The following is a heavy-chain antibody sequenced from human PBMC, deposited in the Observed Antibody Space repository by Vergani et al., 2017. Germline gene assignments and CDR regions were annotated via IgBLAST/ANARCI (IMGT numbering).Heavy chain of an antibody. J-gene: IGHJ6*02. D-gene: IGHD4-17*01. Sequence: EVQLVQSGAEVKKPGATMKISCRVSGYTFTDNYMHWWNQPPGKGLEWMGFVVPEDGETIYAEKSKGRVTIAADTSTDTAHLELSSLRSEDTAVYYCATPQTVTTGGMEVWGQGTTVIVSS. CDR3: ATPQTVTTGGMEV. V-gene: IGHV1-69-2*01. CDR2: VVPEDGET. CDR1: GYTFTDNY.